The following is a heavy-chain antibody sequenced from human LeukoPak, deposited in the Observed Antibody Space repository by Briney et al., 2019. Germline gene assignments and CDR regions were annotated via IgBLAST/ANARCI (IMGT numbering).Heavy chain of an antibody. CDR1: GFTFSSYS. D-gene: IGHD6-13*01. CDR2: ISTSSSTI. CDR3: AKALWYSSSWSYFDY. Sequence: GGSLRLSCAASGFTFSSYSMNWVRQAPGKGLEWVSYISTSSSTIYYADSVKGRFTISRDNAKNSLYLQMNSLRAEDTAVYYCAKALWYSSSWSYFDYWGQGTLVTVSS. J-gene: IGHJ4*02. V-gene: IGHV3-48*01.